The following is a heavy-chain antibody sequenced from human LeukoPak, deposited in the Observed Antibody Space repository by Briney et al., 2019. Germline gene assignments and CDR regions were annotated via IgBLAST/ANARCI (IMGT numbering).Heavy chain of an antibody. CDR2: ISGSGGST. Sequence: PGGSLRLSCAASGFTFSSYGMSWVRQAPGKGLEWVSAISGSGGSTYYADSVKSRFTISRDNSKNTLYLQMNSLRAEDTAVYYCAKELPLFPYYYDSSGYYWAYWGQGTLVTVSS. J-gene: IGHJ4*02. CDR1: GFTFSSYG. D-gene: IGHD3-22*01. CDR3: AKELPLFPYYYDSSGYYWAY. V-gene: IGHV3-23*01.